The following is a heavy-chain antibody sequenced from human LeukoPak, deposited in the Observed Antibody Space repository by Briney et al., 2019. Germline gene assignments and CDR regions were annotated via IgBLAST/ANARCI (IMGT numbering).Heavy chain of an antibody. Sequence: GGSLRLSCAASGFTFSSYATSWVRQAPGKGLEWVSAISGSGGSTYNADSVKGRFTISRDNSKNTLYLQMNSLRAEDTAVYYCAKAVVRGVNAFDIWGQGTMVTVSS. CDR2: ISGSGGST. CDR1: GFTFSSYA. V-gene: IGHV3-23*01. CDR3: AKAVVRGVNAFDI. D-gene: IGHD3-10*01. J-gene: IGHJ3*02.